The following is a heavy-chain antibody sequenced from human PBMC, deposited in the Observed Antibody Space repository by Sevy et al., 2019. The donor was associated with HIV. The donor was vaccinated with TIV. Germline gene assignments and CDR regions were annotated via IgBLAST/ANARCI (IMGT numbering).Heavy chain of an antibody. CDR2: MNPNSGNT. J-gene: IGHJ6*02. CDR1: GYTFTSYD. CDR3: ARGEIFGVVIMPPRNSESVYGMDV. V-gene: IGHV1-8*01. D-gene: IGHD3-3*01. Sequence: ASVKVSCKASGYTFTSYDINWVRQATGQGLEWMGWMNPNSGNTGYAQKFQGRVTMTRNTSISTAYMELSSLRSEDTAVYYCARGEIFGVVIMPPRNSESVYGMDVWGQGTTVTVSS.